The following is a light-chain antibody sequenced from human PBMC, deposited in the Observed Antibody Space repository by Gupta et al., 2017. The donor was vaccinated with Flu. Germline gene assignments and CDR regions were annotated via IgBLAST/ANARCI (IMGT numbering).Light chain of an antibody. J-gene: IGKJ4*01. CDR3: QQYNNWPLT. V-gene: IGKV3-15*01. Sequence: VLTQSPATLSVSPGERATLSCRASQSVSSNLAWYQPKPGQAPRLLIYGASTRATGIPARFSGSGSGTEFTLTISSLQSEDFAVYYCQQYNNWPLTFGGGTKVEIK. CDR1: QSVSSN. CDR2: GAS.